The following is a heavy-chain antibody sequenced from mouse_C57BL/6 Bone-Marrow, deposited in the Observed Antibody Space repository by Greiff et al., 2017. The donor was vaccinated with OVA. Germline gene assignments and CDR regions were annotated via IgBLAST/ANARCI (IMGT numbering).Heavy chain of an antibody. CDR2: ISNGGGST. D-gene: IGHD2-3*01. V-gene: IGHV5-12*01. J-gene: IGHJ4*01. CDR3: AEDGYSYAMDY. CDR1: GFTFSDYY. Sequence: EVHLVESGGGLVQPGGSLKLSCAASGFTFSDYYMYWVRQTPEKRLEWVAYISNGGGSTYYPDTVKGRFTISRDNAKNTLYLQMSRLKSEDTAMYYCAEDGYSYAMDYWGQGTSVTVSS.